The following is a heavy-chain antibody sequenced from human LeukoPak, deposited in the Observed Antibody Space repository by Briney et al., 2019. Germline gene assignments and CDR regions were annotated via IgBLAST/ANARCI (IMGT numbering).Heavy chain of an antibody. CDR1: GFSLSTSGVG. Sequence: SGPTLVNPTQTLTLTCTFSGFSLSTSGVGVGWIRQPPGKALEWLALIYWNDDKRYSPSLKSRLTITKDTSKNQVVLTMTNMDPVDTATYYCAHRRDIVVVPAAKDNWFDPWGQGTLVTVSS. CDR3: AHRRDIVVVPAAKDNWFDP. J-gene: IGHJ5*02. D-gene: IGHD2-2*01. CDR2: IYWNDDK. V-gene: IGHV2-5*01.